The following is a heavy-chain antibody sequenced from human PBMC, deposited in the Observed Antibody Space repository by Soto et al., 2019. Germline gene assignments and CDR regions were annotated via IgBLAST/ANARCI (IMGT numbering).Heavy chain of an antibody. J-gene: IGHJ6*03. CDR3: ARRGVQGGSGVVPAADVGYYYYYMDV. V-gene: IGHV5-51*01. CDR1: GYSFTSYW. D-gene: IGHD2-2*01. CDR2: IYPGDSDT. Sequence: GESLKISCKGSGYSFTSYWIGWVRQMPGKGLEWMGIIYPGDSDTRYSPSFQGQVTISADKSISTAYLQWSSLKASDTAMYYCARRGVQGGSGVVPAADVGYYYYYMDVWGKGTTVTVSS.